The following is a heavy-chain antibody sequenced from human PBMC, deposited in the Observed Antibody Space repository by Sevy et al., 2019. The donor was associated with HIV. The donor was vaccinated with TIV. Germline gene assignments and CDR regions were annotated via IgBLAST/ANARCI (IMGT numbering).Heavy chain of an antibody. J-gene: IGHJ4*02. CDR1: GFTFSKYG. V-gene: IGHV3-33*01. Sequence: GESLKISCAASGFTFSKYGMHWVRQAPGKGLEWVALIWYDGSNKYYADSVKGRFTISRDNSKNTLYLQMNSLRAEDTAVYYCVRGADYYDSSGANCEYWGQGTLVTVSS. CDR3: VRGADYYDSSGANCEY. D-gene: IGHD3-22*01. CDR2: IWYDGSNK.